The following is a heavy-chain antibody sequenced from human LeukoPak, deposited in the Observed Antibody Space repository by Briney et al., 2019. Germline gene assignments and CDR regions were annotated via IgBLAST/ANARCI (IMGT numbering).Heavy chain of an antibody. CDR1: GFTVSSNY. CDR2: IYAGGST. Sequence: GGSLSLLSAPSGFTVSSNYMSGVRQAPGKGLEWVSIIYAGGSTDYADSVKGRFTVSRDNSKNTLYLQMNSLRTEDTAVYYCATSRGTSFDYWGQGTLVTVSS. CDR3: ATSRGTSFDY. D-gene: IGHD1-26*01. V-gene: IGHV3-53*01. J-gene: IGHJ4*02.